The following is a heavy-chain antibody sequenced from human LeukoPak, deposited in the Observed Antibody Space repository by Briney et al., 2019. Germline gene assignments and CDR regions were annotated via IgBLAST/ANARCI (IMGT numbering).Heavy chain of an antibody. CDR2: IYYSWST. J-gene: IGHJ5*02. Sequence: PSETLSLTCSVSGGSISSYYWSWIRQPPGKGLEWIGYIYYSWSTHYNPSLKSRVTISVDTSKNQLSLKLSSVTAADTAVYYCARRMAAAGSNWFDPWGQGTLVSVST. CDR3: ARRMAAAGSNWFDP. D-gene: IGHD6-13*01. V-gene: IGHV4-59*01. CDR1: GGSISSYY.